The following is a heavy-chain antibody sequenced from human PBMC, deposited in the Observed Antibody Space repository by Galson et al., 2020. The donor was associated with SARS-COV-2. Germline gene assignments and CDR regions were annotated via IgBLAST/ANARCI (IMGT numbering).Heavy chain of an antibody. CDR1: GFTFSSYG. CDR2: ISSSTI. Sequence: TGGSLRLSCAASGFTFSSYGMTWVRQAPGKGLEWVSYISSSTIRYADSVKGRFTISRDNAKNSLYLQINSLRDEDTAVYFCGRVGYNWNYGDYWGQGTLVTVSS. J-gene: IGHJ4*02. D-gene: IGHD1-7*01. V-gene: IGHV3-48*02. CDR3: GRVGYNWNYGDY.